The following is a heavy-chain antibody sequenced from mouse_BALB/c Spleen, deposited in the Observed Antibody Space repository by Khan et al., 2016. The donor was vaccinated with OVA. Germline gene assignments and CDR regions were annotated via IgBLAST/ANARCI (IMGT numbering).Heavy chain of an antibody. CDR1: GFSLTSYG. V-gene: IGHV2-3*01. J-gene: IGHJ4*01. CDR2: IWGDGST. CDR3: AKFTADYYSMDY. Sequence: QVQLKESGPGLVAPSQSLSITCTVSGFSLTSYGVNWVRQPPGEGLEWLGVIWGDGSTNYHSTLKSRLIISKDSSKRQVFLTLYSLQTDDTATYYCAKFTADYYSMDYWGQGTSVTVST. D-gene: IGHD1-1*01.